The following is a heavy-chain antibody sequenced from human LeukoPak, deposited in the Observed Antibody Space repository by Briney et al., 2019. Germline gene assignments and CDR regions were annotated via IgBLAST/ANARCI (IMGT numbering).Heavy chain of an antibody. J-gene: IGHJ4*02. V-gene: IGHV1-24*01. CDR2: FDPEDGET. Sequence: GASVKVSCKVSGYTLTELSMHWVRQAPGKGLEWMGGFDPEDGETIYAQKFQGRVTMTEDTSTDTAYMELSSLRSEDTAVYYCVPVYYYDSSGYYEAFDYWGQGTLVAVSS. D-gene: IGHD3-22*01. CDR1: GYTLTELS. CDR3: VPVYYYDSSGYYEAFDY.